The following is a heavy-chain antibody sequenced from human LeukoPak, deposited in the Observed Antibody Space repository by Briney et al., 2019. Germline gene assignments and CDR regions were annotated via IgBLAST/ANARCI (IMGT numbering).Heavy chain of an antibody. V-gene: IGHV4-59*08. CDR1: GGSIRSYY. CDR2: IYYSGST. J-gene: IGHJ4*02. Sequence: SSETLSLTCTVSGGSIRSYYWSWIRQPPGKGLEWIGYIYYSGSTDYNPSLKSRVTISVDTSKNQFSLNLNSVTAADTAVYYCARHAVYAGSGWAFDFWGQGTLVTVFS. CDR3: ARHAVYAGSGWAFDF. D-gene: IGHD6-19*01.